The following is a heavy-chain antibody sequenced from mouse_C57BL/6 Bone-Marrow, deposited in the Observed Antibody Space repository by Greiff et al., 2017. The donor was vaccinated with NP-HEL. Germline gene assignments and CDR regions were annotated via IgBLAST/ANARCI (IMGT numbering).Heavy chain of an antibody. CDR3: AVYYGMDY. Sequence: EVQRVESGGGLVQPGGSLKLSCAASGFTFSDYYMYWVRQTPEKRLEWVAYISNGGGSTYYPDTVKGRFTISRDNAKNTLYLQMGRLKSEDTAMYYCAVYYGMDYWGQGTSVTVSS. J-gene: IGHJ4*01. CDR1: GFTFSDYY. V-gene: IGHV5-12*01. CDR2: ISNGGGST.